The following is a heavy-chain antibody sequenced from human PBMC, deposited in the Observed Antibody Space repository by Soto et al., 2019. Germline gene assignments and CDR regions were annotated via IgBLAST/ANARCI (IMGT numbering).Heavy chain of an antibody. V-gene: IGHV4-34*01. CDR3: ARRGGLIVVVPAAISWCDP. J-gene: IGHJ5*02. CDR1: GGSFSGYY. CDR2: INHSGST. D-gene: IGHD2-2*01. Sequence: QVQLQQWGAGLLKPSETLSLTCAVYGGSFSGYYWSWIRQPPGKGLEWIGEINHSGSTNYNPSLKSRFTISVDTSKTQFSLKLSSVTAADTAVYYCARRGGLIVVVPAAISWCDPWGQGTLVTVSS.